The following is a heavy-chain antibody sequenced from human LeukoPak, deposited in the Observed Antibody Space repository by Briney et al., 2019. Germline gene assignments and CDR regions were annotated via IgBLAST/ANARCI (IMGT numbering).Heavy chain of an antibody. V-gene: IGHV1-69*05. Sequence: SVKVSCKASGGTFSSYAISWVRQAPGQGLEWMGGIIPIFGTANYAQKFQGRVTITTDESTSTAYMELSSLRSEGTAVYYCARGFVGNGYFDYWGQGTLVTVSS. CDR1: GGTFSSYA. D-gene: IGHD2-21*01. J-gene: IGHJ4*02. CDR2: IIPIFGTA. CDR3: ARGFVGNGYFDY.